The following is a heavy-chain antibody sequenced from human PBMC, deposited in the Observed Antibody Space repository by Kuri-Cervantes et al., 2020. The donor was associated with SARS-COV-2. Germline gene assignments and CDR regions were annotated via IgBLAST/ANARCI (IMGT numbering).Heavy chain of an antibody. D-gene: IGHD3-16*01. CDR1: GGSISSGDYY. V-gene: IGHV3-20*04. CDR3: ARDVARGGLVRRGNPYYFDY. Sequence: ETLSLTCTVSGGSISSGDYYWSWIRQPPGKGLEWVAGISWNGGSIGYVDSVKGRFTISRDNAKNSLYLQMNSLRAEDTAVYYCARDVARGGLVRRGNPYYFDYWGQGTLVTVSS. J-gene: IGHJ4*02. CDR2: ISWNGGSI.